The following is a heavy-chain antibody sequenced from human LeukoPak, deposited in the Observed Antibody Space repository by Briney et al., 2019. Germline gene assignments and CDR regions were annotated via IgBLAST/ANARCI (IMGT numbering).Heavy chain of an antibody. CDR2: IIPILGIA. CDR3: ARDYVTCSGGSCYNYFDY. V-gene: IGHV1-69*04. Sequence: GASAKVSCKASGGTFSSYTISWVRQAPGQGLEWMGRIIPILGIANYAQKFQGRVTITADKSTSTAYMELSSLRSEDTAVYYCARDYVTCSGGSCYNYFDYWGQGTLVTVSS. CDR1: GGTFSSYT. J-gene: IGHJ4*02. D-gene: IGHD2-15*01.